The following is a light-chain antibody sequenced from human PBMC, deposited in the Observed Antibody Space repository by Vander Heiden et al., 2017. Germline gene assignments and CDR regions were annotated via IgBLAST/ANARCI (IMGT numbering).Light chain of an antibody. Sequence: SYELTPPPSVSVSPGQTASITCSGDKLGDKYACWYQQKPGQSPVLVIYQDSKRPSGIPERFSGSNSGNTATLTISGTQAMDEDDYYCQAWDSSTVVFGGGTKLTVL. CDR3: QAWDSSTVV. CDR2: QDS. J-gene: IGLJ2*01. V-gene: IGLV3-1*01. CDR1: KLGDKY.